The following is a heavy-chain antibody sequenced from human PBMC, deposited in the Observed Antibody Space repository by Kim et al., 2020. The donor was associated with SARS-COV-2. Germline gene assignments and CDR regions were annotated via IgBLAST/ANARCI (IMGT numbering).Heavy chain of an antibody. J-gene: IGHJ4*02. V-gene: IGHV3-9*01. CDR3: AKDRDYGDYDGGSEFDY. D-gene: IGHD4-17*01. CDR1: GFTFDDYA. Sequence: GGSLRLSCAASGFTFDDYAMHWVRQAPGKGLEWVSGISWNSGSIGYADSVKGRFTISRDNAKNSLYLQMNSLRAEDTALYYCAKDRDYGDYDGGSEFDYWGQGTLVTGSS. CDR2: ISWNSGSI.